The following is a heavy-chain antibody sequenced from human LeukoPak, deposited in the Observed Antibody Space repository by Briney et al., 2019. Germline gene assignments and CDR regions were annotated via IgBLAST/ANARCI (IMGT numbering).Heavy chain of an antibody. Sequence: PGGSLRLSCAASGFTFSSYGMSWVRQAPGKGLEWVSAISGSGGSTYYADSVKGRFTISRDNSKNTLYLQMNSLRAEDTAVYYCAKVDYGDPVFDYWGQGTLVTVSS. D-gene: IGHD4-17*01. J-gene: IGHJ4*02. CDR2: ISGSGGST. CDR1: GFTFSSYG. CDR3: AKVDYGDPVFDY. V-gene: IGHV3-23*01.